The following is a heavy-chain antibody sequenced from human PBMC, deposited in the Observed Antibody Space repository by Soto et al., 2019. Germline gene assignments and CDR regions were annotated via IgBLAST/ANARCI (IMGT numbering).Heavy chain of an antibody. D-gene: IGHD3-10*01. J-gene: IGHJ6*02. CDR2: IYSGGST. CDR1: GFTVSNNY. CDR3: ASDGITMIRGIIRYYNGMDV. Sequence: GGSLRLSCVASGFTVSNNYMSWVRQAPGEGLEWVSVIYSGGSTFYADSVKGRFTISRDNSKNTLYLQMSGLRAEDTAVYYCASDGITMIRGIIRYYNGMDVWGQGTTVTVSS. V-gene: IGHV3-53*01.